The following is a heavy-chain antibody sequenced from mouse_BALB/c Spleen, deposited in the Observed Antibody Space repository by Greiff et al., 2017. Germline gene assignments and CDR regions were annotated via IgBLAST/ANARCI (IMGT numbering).Heavy chain of an antibody. CDR2: ISDGGSYT. CDR3: ARRNSGYDGYYYAMDY. CDR1: GFTFGDYY. J-gene: IGHJ4*01. D-gene: IGHD2-2*01. V-gene: IGHV5-4*02. Sequence: EVHLVESGGGLVKPGGSLKLSCAASGFTFGDYYMYWVRQTPEKRLEWVATISDGGSYTYYPDSVKGRFTISRDNAKNNLYLQMSSLKSEDTAMYYCARRNSGYDGYYYAMDYWGQGTSVTVSS.